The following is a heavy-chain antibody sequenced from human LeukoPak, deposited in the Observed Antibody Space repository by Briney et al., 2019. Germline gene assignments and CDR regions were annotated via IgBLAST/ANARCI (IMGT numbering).Heavy chain of an antibody. Sequence: PSETLSLTCTVSGGSISSTSYYWGWIRQPPGKGLEWIGNIYYSGSTYYNPSLKSRVTISVDTSKNQFSLKLTSVTAADTAVYYCARHDYASPLIYFDYWGQGTLVTVSS. CDR2: IYYSGST. J-gene: IGHJ4*02. D-gene: IGHD4-17*01. V-gene: IGHV4-39*01. CDR3: ARHDYASPLIYFDY. CDR1: GGSISSTSYY.